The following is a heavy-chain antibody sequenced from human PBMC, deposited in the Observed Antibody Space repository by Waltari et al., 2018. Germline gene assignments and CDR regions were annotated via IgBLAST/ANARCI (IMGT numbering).Heavy chain of an antibody. Sequence: QLQLQESGPGLVKPSGTLSLICAVSGDSMSTSDYWSWVRQPPGKGLEWIGQVRGDGKTNYNPSFASRVTMSLDTSTYHCALKLTSATAADTALYYCARDRGRGLYLDTWGQGTLVTVSP. D-gene: IGHD1-1*01. J-gene: IGHJ4*02. V-gene: IGHV4-4*02. CDR2: VRGDGKT. CDR1: GDSMSTSDY. CDR3: ARDRGRGLYLDT.